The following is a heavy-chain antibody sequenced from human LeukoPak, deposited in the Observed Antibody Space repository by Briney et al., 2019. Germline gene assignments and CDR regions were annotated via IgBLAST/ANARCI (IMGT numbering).Heavy chain of an antibody. Sequence: PGGSLRLSCAASGFTFSSYWMSWVRQAPGKGLEWVANIKQDGSEKYYVDSVKGRFTISRDNAKNSLYLQMNSLRAEDTAVYYCARDRYSSSWYLRGDPWGQGTLVTVSS. CDR3: ARDRYSSSWYLRGDP. D-gene: IGHD6-13*01. V-gene: IGHV3-7*01. CDR2: IKQDGSEK. J-gene: IGHJ5*02. CDR1: GFTFSSYW.